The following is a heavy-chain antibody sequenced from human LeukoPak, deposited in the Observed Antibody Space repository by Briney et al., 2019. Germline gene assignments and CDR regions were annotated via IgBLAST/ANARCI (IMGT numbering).Heavy chain of an antibody. CDR1: GFTFSNYA. CDR2: LRGDGET. J-gene: IGHJ4*02. Sequence: PGGSLRLSCAASGFTFSNYAMSWVRQAPAGGLEWVSSLRGDGETFYADSVKGRFTLSSDSSRNTVYFQLNNLRVEDTAIYYCAKASWVSSTDAVRWGQGTLVTVSS. V-gene: IGHV3-23*01. D-gene: IGHD6-19*01. CDR3: AKASWVSSTDAVR.